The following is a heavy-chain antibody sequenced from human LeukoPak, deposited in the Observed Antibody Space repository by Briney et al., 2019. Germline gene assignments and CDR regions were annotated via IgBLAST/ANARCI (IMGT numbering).Heavy chain of an antibody. CDR3: AREGGYYDFWSGYYPHPAPTHFDY. J-gene: IGHJ4*02. Sequence: GASVKVSCKASGYTFTSYGISWVRQAPGQGLERMGWISAYNGNTNYAQKLQGRVTMTTDTSTSTAYMELRSLRSDDTAVYYCAREGGYYDFWSGYYPHPAPTHFDYWGQGTLVTVSS. V-gene: IGHV1-18*01. D-gene: IGHD3-3*01. CDR1: GYTFTSYG. CDR2: ISAYNGNT.